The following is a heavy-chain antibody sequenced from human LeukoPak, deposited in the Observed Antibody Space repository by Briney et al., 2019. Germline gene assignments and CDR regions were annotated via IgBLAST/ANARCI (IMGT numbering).Heavy chain of an antibody. CDR1: GFTFSVYW. V-gene: IGHV3-74*01. J-gene: IGHJ4*02. CDR2: ISNDGSGP. Sequence: PGGSLKLSCAASGFTFSVYWMHWVRQAPGKGLVWVSRISNDGSGPTSADPVKGRFTISRDDAKNTVYLQMNSLRAEDTAVYCCVRDSPTGYYTDHWGQGTLVTVSS. D-gene: IGHD3/OR15-3a*01. CDR3: VRDSPTGYYTDH.